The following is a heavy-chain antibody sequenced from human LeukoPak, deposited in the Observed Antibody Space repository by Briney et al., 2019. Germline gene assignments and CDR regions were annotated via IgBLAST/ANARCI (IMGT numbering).Heavy chain of an antibody. J-gene: IGHJ4*02. V-gene: IGHV1-24*01. CDR2: FDPEDGET. CDR1: GYTLTELS. D-gene: IGHD3-10*01. CDR3: ATHRGTMVRGVPYYFDY. Sequence: ASVKVSCKVSGYTLTELSMHWVRQAPGKGLEWMGGFDPEDGETIYAQKFQGRVTMTEDTSTDTAYMELSSLRSEDTAVYYCATHRGTMVRGVPYYFDYWGQGTLVTVSS.